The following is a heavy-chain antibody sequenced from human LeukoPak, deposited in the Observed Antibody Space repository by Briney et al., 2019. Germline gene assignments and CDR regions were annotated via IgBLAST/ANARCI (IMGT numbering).Heavy chain of an antibody. V-gene: IGHV4-39*01. D-gene: IGHD3-10*01. CDR2: ISYSGTT. Sequence: PSETLSLTCTVSSASITSSPYFWGWIRQSPGKGLEWIGSISYSGTTYYNPSLKSRVTISVDTSKNQFSLKLNSVTAADTAMFYCVANSADYNTLGSSYKVWGQGTLVTVSS. CDR3: VANSADYNTLGSSYKV. CDR1: SASITSSPYF. J-gene: IGHJ4*02.